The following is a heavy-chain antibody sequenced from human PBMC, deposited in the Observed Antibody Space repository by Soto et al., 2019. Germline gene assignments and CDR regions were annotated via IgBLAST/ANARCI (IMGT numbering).Heavy chain of an antibody. CDR1: GFVFTHYG. Sequence: QVLLVQSGAEVRKPGASVKVSCKASGFVFTHYGVHWVRLAPGQRLEWMGWINAGSGNTKYSESFQGRVSITRDTSATTVHMELGSLTSEDTAVYYCARKIFCNTWCDNAMDVWAQGTTVTVSS. CDR3: ARKIFCNTWCDNAMDV. D-gene: IGHD2-8*01. J-gene: IGHJ6*02. CDR2: INAGSGNT. V-gene: IGHV1-3*01.